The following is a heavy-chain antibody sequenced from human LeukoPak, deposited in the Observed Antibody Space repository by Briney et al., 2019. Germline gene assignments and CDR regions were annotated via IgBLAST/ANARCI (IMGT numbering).Heavy chain of an antibody. Sequence: GASVKVSCKSSGYTFSDYYIHWVRQAPGQGLEWMGWINPSSGDTNYAQKFQGRVTMTRDTSISTAYMELRWLRSDDTAVYYCARDFHDYGGNSGFDYWGQGTLVTVSS. CDR1: GYTFSDYY. J-gene: IGHJ4*02. D-gene: IGHD4-23*01. V-gene: IGHV1-2*02. CDR2: INPSSGDT. CDR3: ARDFHDYGGNSGFDY.